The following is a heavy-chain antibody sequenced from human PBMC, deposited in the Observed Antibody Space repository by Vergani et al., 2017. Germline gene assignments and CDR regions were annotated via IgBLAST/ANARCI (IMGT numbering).Heavy chain of an antibody. V-gene: IGHV3-66*02. D-gene: IGHD6-25*01. CDR3: ARERPYGYYFDY. Sequence: EVQLVESGGGLVQPGGSLRLSCAASGFTVSSNYMSWVRQAPGKGLEWVSVIYSGGSTYYAESVKGRFTISRDNSKNTLYLQMNSLRVEDTAVYYCARERPYGYYFDYWGQGTLVTVSS. CDR1: GFTVSSNY. J-gene: IGHJ4*02. CDR2: IYSGGST.